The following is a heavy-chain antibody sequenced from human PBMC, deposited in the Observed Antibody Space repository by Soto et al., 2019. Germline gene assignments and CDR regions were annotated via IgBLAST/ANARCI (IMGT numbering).Heavy chain of an antibody. V-gene: IGHV3-23*01. D-gene: IGHD5-12*01. J-gene: IGHJ4*02. Sequence: GGSLRLSCAASGFTFSSYAMSWGRQAPGKGLEWVSATRGSGVSTDYADSVKGRFTISRDNSKNTLYVQMNSLRVEDTAVYYCARGMDIVARIGFASWGQGSMVTVSS. CDR2: TRGSGVST. CDR3: ARGMDIVARIGFAS. CDR1: GFTFSSYA.